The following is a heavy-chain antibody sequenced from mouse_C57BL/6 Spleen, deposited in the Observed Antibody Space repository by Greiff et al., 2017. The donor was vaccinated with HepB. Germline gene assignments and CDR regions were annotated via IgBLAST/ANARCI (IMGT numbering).Heavy chain of an antibody. Sequence: EVKVVESGGGLVKPGGSLKLSCAASGFTFSDYGMHWVRQAPEKGLEWVAYISNGSSTIYYADTVKGRFTIPRDNAKNTLFLQMTSLRSEDTAMCYCARRRLGRFDYWGQGTTLTVSS. J-gene: IGHJ2*01. V-gene: IGHV5-17*01. CDR3: ARRRLGRFDY. CDR1: GFTFSDYG. D-gene: IGHD4-1*01. CDR2: ISNGSSTI.